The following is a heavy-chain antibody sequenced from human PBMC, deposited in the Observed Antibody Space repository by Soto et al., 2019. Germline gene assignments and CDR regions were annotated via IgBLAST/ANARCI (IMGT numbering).Heavy chain of an antibody. CDR2: IYHSGST. Sequence: SETLSLTCAVSCGSISSGGYSWSWIRQPPGKGLEWIGYIYHSGSTYYNPSLKSRVTISVDRSKNQFSLKLSSVTAADTAVYYCARVPDRWGEGTLVSLS. J-gene: IGHJ5*02. CDR3: ARVPDR. V-gene: IGHV4-30-2*01. D-gene: IGHD2-2*01. CDR1: CGSISSGGYS.